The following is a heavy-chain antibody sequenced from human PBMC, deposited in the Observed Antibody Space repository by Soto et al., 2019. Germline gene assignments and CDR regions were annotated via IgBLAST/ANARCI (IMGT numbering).Heavy chain of an antibody. D-gene: IGHD5-12*01. CDR3: ARTVEMATNSPFDY. CDR1: GFTFSSYG. V-gene: IGHV3-30*03. J-gene: IGHJ4*02. CDR2: ISYDGSNK. Sequence: QVQLVESGGGVVQPGRSLRLSCAASGFTFSSYGMHWVRQASGKGLEWVAVISYDGSNKYYADSVKGRFTISRDNSKNTLYLQMNSLRAEDTAVYYCARTVEMATNSPFDYWGQGTLVTVSS.